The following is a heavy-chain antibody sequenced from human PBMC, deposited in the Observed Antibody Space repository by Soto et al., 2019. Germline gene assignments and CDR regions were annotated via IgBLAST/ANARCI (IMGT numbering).Heavy chain of an antibody. V-gene: IGHV3-23*01. J-gene: IGHJ4*02. Sequence: EVQLLESGGGLVQPGGSLKLSCAASGFTFSSYAMSWVRQAPGKGLEWVSAISGSGGSTYYADSVKGRFTISRDNSKNTLYLQMNSLRAEDTAVYYCAKGSSGWYERFDYWGQGTLVTVSS. CDR1: GFTFSSYA. CDR3: AKGSSGWYERFDY. CDR2: ISGSGGST. D-gene: IGHD6-19*01.